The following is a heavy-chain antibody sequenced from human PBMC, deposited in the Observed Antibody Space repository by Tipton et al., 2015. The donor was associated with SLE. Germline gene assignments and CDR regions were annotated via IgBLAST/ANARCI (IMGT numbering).Heavy chain of an antibody. CDR3: ATRYSSSWYTPYYGMDV. J-gene: IGHJ6*02. CDR1: GGSISSSNW. V-gene: IGHV4-4*02. D-gene: IGHD6-13*01. CDR2: IYHSGNT. Sequence: TLSLTCAVSGGSISSSNWWSWVRQPPGKGLEWIGSIYHSGNTYYNPSLKSRVTISVDTSKNQFSLKLSSVTAADTAVYYCATRYSSSWYTPYYGMDVWGQGTTVTVSS.